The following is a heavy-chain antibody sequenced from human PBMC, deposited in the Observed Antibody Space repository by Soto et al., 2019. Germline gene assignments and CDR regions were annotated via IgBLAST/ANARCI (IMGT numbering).Heavy chain of an antibody. CDR2: ISATGGGT. Sequence: RGSLRLSCAASGFKFSNYAMSWVRQAPGKGLEWVSLISATGGGTYYADSVKGRFTISRDNSHNTLYLQVHSLTAEDTAVYYCAKDRRAGGNSAFYFDFWGQGAQVTVSS. V-gene: IGHV3-23*01. J-gene: IGHJ4*02. CDR1: GFKFSNYA. CDR3: AKDRRAGGNSAFYFDF. D-gene: IGHD3-16*01.